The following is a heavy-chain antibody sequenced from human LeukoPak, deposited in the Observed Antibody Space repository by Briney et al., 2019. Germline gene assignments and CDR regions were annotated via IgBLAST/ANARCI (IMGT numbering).Heavy chain of an antibody. J-gene: IGHJ3*02. V-gene: IGHV3-30*04. CDR2: ISYDGSNK. Sequence: GGSLRLSCAASGFTFSNNAMSWVRQAPGKGLEWVAVISYDGSNKYYADSVKGRFTISRDDSKNTLYLQMNSLRAEDTAVYYCARGRYSGSYPDAFDSWGQGTMVTVSS. CDR1: GFTFSNNA. D-gene: IGHD1-26*01. CDR3: ARGRYSGSYPDAFDS.